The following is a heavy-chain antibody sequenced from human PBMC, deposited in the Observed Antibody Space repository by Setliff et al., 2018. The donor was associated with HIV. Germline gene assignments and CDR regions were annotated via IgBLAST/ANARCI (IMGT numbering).Heavy chain of an antibody. J-gene: IGHJ4*02. Sequence: ASVKVSCKTSGYSFSNDYLLWVRQSPGQGLEWMGVINPAGGRPTYAQKFQGRVTMTMDKSTRTVHMELTSLTSDDTAVYYCARRFYTLLSGYYTDLWGQGTQVTVSS. CDR2: INPAGGRP. D-gene: IGHD3-3*01. CDR3: ARRFYTLLSGYYTDL. CDR1: GYSFSNDY. V-gene: IGHV1-46*01.